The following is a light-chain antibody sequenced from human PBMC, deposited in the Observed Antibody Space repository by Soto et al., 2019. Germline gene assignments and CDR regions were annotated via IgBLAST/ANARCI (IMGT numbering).Light chain of an antibody. Sequence: EIVLTQSPATLSLSPGDRAVLSCRASQSISSALAWYQQKPGQAPRLLIYDASDRATGIPARFSGSRSGTDFTLTISSLEPEDFAVYSCQQRSDWLTFGGGPRVEIK. CDR1: QSISSA. J-gene: IGKJ4*01. CDR2: DAS. CDR3: QQRSDWLT. V-gene: IGKV3-11*01.